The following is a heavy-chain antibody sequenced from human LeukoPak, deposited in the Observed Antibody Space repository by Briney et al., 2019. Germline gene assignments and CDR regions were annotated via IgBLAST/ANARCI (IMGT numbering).Heavy chain of an antibody. J-gene: IGHJ4*02. Sequence: ASVKVSCKASGFTFNTYNINWVRQAPGQGLEWMGWISTYNDNTNYAQKFQGRVTMTTDTSTSTAYMELRSLRSDDTAVYYCARGLWFGDENPPYFDYWGQGILVTVSS. D-gene: IGHD3-10*01. V-gene: IGHV1-18*01. CDR1: GFTFNTYN. CDR2: ISTYNDNT. CDR3: ARGLWFGDENPPYFDY.